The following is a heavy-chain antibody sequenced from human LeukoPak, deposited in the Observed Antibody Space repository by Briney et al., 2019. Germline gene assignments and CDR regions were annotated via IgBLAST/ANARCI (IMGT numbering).Heavy chain of an antibody. CDR3: ARDGLYCSGGSCYHVIDY. CDR2: ISGSGGST. V-gene: IGHV3-23*01. D-gene: IGHD2-15*01. J-gene: IGHJ4*02. Sequence: GGSLRLSCAASGFTFSSYAMSWVRQAPGKGLEWVSAISGSGGSTYYADSVKGRFTISRDNSKNTLYLQMNSLRAEDTAVYYCARDGLYCSGGSCYHVIDYWGQGTLVTVSS. CDR1: GFTFSSYA.